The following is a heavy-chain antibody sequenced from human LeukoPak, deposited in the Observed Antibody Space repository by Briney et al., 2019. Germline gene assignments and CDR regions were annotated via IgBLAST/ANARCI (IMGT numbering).Heavy chain of an antibody. J-gene: IGHJ4*02. CDR1: GFTFSGAW. CDR3: ARHVGISF. D-gene: IGHD7-27*01. CDR2: IREDGTEK. Sequence: GGSLRLSCTASGFTFSGAWMTWVRQAPGKGLEWVANIREDGTEKNYVDSVKGRFTISRNNAKNSLFLQMSNLRDDDTAIYYCARHVGISFWGQGTLVTVSS. V-gene: IGHV3-7*01.